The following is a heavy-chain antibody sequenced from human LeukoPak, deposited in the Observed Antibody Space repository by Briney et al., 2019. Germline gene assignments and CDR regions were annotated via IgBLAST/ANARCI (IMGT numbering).Heavy chain of an antibody. CDR3: AKDNVFGGELDY. D-gene: IGHD3-10*01. V-gene: IGHV3-30*18. CDR2: ISYDGSNK. J-gene: IGHJ4*02. Sequence: GGSLRLSCAASGFTFSSYGMHWVRQAPGKGLEWVAVISYDGSNKYYADSVKGRFTISRDNSKNTLYLQMSSLRAEDTAVYYCAKDNVFGGELDYWGQGTLVTVSS. CDR1: GFTFSSYG.